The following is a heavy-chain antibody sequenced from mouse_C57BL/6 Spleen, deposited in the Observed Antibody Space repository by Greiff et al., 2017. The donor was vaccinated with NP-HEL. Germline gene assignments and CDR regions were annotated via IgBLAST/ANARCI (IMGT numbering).Heavy chain of an antibody. J-gene: IGHJ2*01. Sequence: VQLQQSGPELVKPGDSVKISCKASGYSFTGYFMNWVMQSHGKSLEWIGRINPYNGDTFYNQKFKGKATLTVDKSSSTAHMELRSLTSEDSAVYYCAKSGPYDYDDYWGQGTTLTVSS. CDR1: GYSFTGYF. D-gene: IGHD2-4*01. CDR2: INPYNGDT. CDR3: AKSGPYDYDDY. V-gene: IGHV1-20*01.